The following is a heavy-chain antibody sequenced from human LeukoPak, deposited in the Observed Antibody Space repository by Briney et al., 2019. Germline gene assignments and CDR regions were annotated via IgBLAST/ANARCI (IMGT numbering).Heavy chain of an antibody. J-gene: IGHJ3*02. D-gene: IGHD6-13*01. Sequence: GESLRISCKGSGYSFTTYWISWVRQMPGNGLEWMGRIDPSDSYTNYSPSFQGHVTISADKSISTAYLQWSSLKASDTAMYYCARSGRYSSSPTVIWGQGTMVTVSS. CDR2: IDPSDSYT. V-gene: IGHV5-10-1*01. CDR3: ARSGRYSSSPTVI. CDR1: GYSFTTYW.